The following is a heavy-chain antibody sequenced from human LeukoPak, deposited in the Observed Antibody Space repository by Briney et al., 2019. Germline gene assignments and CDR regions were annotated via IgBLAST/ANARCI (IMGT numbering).Heavy chain of an antibody. J-gene: IGHJ4*02. D-gene: IGHD2-15*01. V-gene: IGHV3-23*01. Sequence: SGGSLRLSCAASGFNFSNYAMTWVRQAPGKGLEWVSTVNSNDRPYYADSVKGRFTISRDNSKNTLYLQMNTLRVEDTALYCCAKARAAVVEAAINYWGQGILVTVSP. CDR1: GFNFSNYA. CDR2: VNSNDRP. CDR3: AKARAAVVEAAINY.